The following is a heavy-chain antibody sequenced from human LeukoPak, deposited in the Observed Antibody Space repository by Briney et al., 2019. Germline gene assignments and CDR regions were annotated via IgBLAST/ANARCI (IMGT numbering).Heavy chain of an antibody. D-gene: IGHD6-6*01. CDR2: ISSSSSTI. CDR1: GFTFSSYS. V-gene: IGHV3-48*04. CDR3: ARDRIAARDAFDI. Sequence: GGSLRLSCAASGFTFSSYSMNWVRQAPGKGLEWVSYISSSSSTIYYADSVKGRFTISRDNAKNSLYLQMNSLRAEDTAVYYCARDRIAARDAFDIWGQGTMVTVSS. J-gene: IGHJ3*02.